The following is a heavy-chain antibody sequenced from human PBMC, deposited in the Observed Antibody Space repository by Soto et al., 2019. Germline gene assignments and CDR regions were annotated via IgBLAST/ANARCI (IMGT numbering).Heavy chain of an antibody. J-gene: IGHJ4*02. D-gene: IGHD1-26*01. CDR3: AKMGISTTSSVDN. CDR1: GFTFSTYA. V-gene: IGHV3-23*01. CDR2: ISSRGGTK. Sequence: QSGGSLRLSCSVSGFTFSTYAMGWVRQAPGKGLEWVSVISSRGGTKFYADSVKGRFTVSRDNSLNVLFLHMNKLRVEDTAVYYCAKMGISTTSSVDNWGQGILVTVSS.